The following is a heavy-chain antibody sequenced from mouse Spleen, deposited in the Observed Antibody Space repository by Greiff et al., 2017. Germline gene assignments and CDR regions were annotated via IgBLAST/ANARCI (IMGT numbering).Heavy chain of an antibody. CDR2: ILPGSGST. D-gene: IGHD2-5*01. CDR3: ARYSNSAWFAY. V-gene: IGHV1-9*01. J-gene: IGHJ3*01. Sequence: QVQLQQSGAELMKPGASVKISCKATGYTFSSYWIEWVKQRPGHGLEWIGEILPGSGSTNYNEKFKGKATFTADTSSNTAYMQLSSLTSEDSAVYYCARYSNSAWFAYWGQGTLVTVSA. CDR1: GYTFSSYW.